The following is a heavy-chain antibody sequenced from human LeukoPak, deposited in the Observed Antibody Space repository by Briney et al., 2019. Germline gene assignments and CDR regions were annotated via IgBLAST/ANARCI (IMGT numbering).Heavy chain of an antibody. CDR3: ARLVSGGSYYYFDY. CDR1: GYTFTGYY. CDR2: INPNSGGT. Sequence: ASVKVSCKASGYTFTGYYMHWVRQAPGQGLEWMGWINPNSGGTNYAQKFQGRVTMTRDTSISTAYMELSRLRSDDTAVYYCARLVSGGSYYYFDYWGQGTTVTVSS. J-gene: IGHJ4*03. D-gene: IGHD1-26*01. V-gene: IGHV1-2*02.